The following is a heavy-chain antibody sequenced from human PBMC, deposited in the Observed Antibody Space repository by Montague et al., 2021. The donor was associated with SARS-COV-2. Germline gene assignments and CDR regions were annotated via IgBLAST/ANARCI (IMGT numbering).Heavy chain of an antibody. V-gene: IGHV4-39*01. Sequence: SETLSLTCTVSGGSISSSSYYWGWIRQPPGKGLEWIGSIHYSGSTYYNPSLKSRVTISVDTSKEHFSLKLSSVTAADTAVYFCAAQTSGGYWSGSSCYVWFDPWGQGTLVTVSS. CDR1: GGSISSSSYY. CDR3: AAQTSGGYWSGSSCYVWFDP. D-gene: IGHD2-2*01. J-gene: IGHJ5*02. CDR2: IHYSGST.